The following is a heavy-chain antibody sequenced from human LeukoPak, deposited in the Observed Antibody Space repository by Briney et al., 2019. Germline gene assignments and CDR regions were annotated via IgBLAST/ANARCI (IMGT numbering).Heavy chain of an antibody. D-gene: IGHD6-19*01. CDR1: GFTFGTYA. J-gene: IGHJ4*02. CDR2: ISGSGGRT. V-gene: IGHV3-23*01. CDR3: AKEKYSSGFFDY. Sequence: GASLRLSCAASGFTFGTYAMSWVRQAPGKGLGWVSAISGSGGRTYSADSVKGRFTISRDNSKNTLYLQMNSLRAEDTAVYYCAKEKYSSGFFDYWGQGTLVTVSS.